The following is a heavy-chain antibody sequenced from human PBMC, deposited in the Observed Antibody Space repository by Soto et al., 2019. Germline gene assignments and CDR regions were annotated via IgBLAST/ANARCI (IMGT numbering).Heavy chain of an antibody. V-gene: IGHV4-59*13. Sequence: SETLSLTCTVSGGSISSYYWSWIRQPPGKGLEWIGYIYYSGSTNYDPSLKSRVTISVDTSKNQFSLKLSSVTAADTAVYYCASVAYSSSWQIDYWGQGTLVTVSS. CDR3: ASVAYSSSWQIDY. CDR1: GGSISSYY. D-gene: IGHD6-13*01. CDR2: IYYSGST. J-gene: IGHJ4*02.